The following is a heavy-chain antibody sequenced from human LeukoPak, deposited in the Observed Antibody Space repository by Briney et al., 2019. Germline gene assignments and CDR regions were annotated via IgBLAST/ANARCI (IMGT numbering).Heavy chain of an antibody. Sequence: GGSLRLSCEASGFTFTDYWMNWVRQAPGKGPEWVASIRQDGSEKTYVDSVKGRFTISRDNTKNSLSLQLNGLRAEDTAVYYCARDGAAAGLYFDLWGQGTLVTVSS. CDR2: IRQDGSEK. D-gene: IGHD6-13*01. CDR1: GFTFTDYW. J-gene: IGHJ4*01. CDR3: ARDGAAAGLYFDL. V-gene: IGHV3-7*01.